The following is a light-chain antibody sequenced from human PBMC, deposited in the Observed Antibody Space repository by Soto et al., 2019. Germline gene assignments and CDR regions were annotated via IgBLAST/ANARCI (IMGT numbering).Light chain of an antibody. J-gene: IGLJ1*01. Sequence: QLVLTQSPSASASLGASVKLTCTLSSEHSSFAVAWHQQQPGRGPRYLMKFNIDGSHNKGAGIPDRFSGSSSGAERYLTIANLQSEDEAGYYCQSWGTDIPYVFGTGTKVTVL. CDR1: SEHSSFA. CDR3: QSWGTDIPYV. CDR2: FNIDGSH. V-gene: IGLV4-69*01.